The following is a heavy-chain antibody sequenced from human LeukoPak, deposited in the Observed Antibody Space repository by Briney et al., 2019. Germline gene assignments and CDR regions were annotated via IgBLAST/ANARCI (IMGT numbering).Heavy chain of an antibody. Sequence: PGGSLRLSCEASGFTVSSSYMTWVRQAPGKGLEWVSTTYSGGNTYYADSVKGRFTISRDNSKNALYIQMNSLRAEDTAVYYCARDRAVPGRGYYLDCWGQGTLVTVSS. CDR2: TYSGGNT. J-gene: IGHJ4*02. D-gene: IGHD6-19*01. CDR3: ARDRAVPGRGYYLDC. V-gene: IGHV3-53*01. CDR1: GFTVSSSY.